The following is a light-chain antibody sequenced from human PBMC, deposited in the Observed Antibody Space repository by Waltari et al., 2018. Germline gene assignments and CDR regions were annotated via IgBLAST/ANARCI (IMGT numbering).Light chain of an antibody. CDR1: QSVRNS. J-gene: IGKJ4*01. CDR3: QQRSNWPLT. Sequence: DTVLTQSPATLSLSPGERATLSCRASQSVRNSLAWYQQKPGQAPRLLIYDTSNRATGIPARFSGSGFGTDFTLTISSLEPEDFAVYYCQQRSNWPLTFGGGTKVEIK. CDR2: DTS. V-gene: IGKV3-11*01.